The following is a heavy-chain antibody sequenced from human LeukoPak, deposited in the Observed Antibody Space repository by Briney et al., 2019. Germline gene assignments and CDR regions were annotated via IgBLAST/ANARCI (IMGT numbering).Heavy chain of an antibody. Sequence: PGGSLRLSGAASGFTFSDYYMSWIRQAPGKGLEWVSYISSSGSTIYYADSVKGRFTISRDNAKNSLYLQMNSLRAEDTAVYYCARELRSYYYDSGGYNPYWGQGTLVTVSS. CDR2: ISSSGSTI. D-gene: IGHD3-22*01. J-gene: IGHJ4*02. V-gene: IGHV3-11*01. CDR3: ARELRSYYYDSGGYNPY. CDR1: GFTFSDYY.